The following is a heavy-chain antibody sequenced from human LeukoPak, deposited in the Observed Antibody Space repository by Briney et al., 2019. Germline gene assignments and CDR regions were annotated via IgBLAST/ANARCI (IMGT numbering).Heavy chain of an antibody. J-gene: IGHJ5*02. Sequence: PGGSLRLSCAASGFTFSGYWMHWVRQAPGKGLAWVSVIRSDGSITTYADSVKGRFTISRDTAKNTLYLQMNSLRAEDTAVYYCARAGEQLVRNWFDPWGQGTLVTVSS. CDR2: IRSDGSIT. CDR1: GFTFSGYW. D-gene: IGHD6-13*01. V-gene: IGHV3-74*01. CDR3: ARAGEQLVRNWFDP.